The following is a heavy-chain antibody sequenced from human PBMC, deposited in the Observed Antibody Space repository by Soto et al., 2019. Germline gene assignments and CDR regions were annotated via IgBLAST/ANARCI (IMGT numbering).Heavy chain of an antibody. CDR1: GFTFSSYW. CDR2: IKQDGSEK. Sequence: GVSLRLSCAASGFTFSSYWMSWVHQAPGKGLEWVANIKQDGSEKYYVDSVKGRFTISRDNAKNSLYLQMNSLRAEDTAVYYCARDGAYNWNDVRYYGMDIYGQGTTVTVSS. CDR3: ARDGAYNWNDVRYYGMDI. D-gene: IGHD1-1*01. V-gene: IGHV3-7*03. J-gene: IGHJ6*02.